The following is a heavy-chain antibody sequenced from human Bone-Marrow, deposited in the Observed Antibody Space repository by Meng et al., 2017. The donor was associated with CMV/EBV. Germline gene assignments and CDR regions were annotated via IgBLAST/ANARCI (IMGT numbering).Heavy chain of an antibody. V-gene: IGHV4-61*08. CDR2: IYDSGST. D-gene: IGHD1-26*01. Sequence: SETLSLTCTVSGGSVSSDAYYWSWIRQPPGKGLEWIGYIYDSGSTNYNPSLRSRVTISVDTSKNQFSLKLSSVTAADTAVYYCARVGAHYYYYGMDVWGQGTTVTFSS. J-gene: IGHJ6*02. CDR3: ARVGAHYYYYGMDV. CDR1: GGSVSSDAYY.